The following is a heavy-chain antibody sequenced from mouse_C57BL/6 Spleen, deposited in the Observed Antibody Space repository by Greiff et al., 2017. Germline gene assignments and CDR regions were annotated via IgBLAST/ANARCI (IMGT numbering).Heavy chain of an antibody. D-gene: IGHD1-1*01. Sequence: QVQLQQPGAELVKPGASVKMSCKASGYTFTSYWITWVKQRPGQGLEWIGDIYPGSGSTNYNEKFKSKATLTVDTSSSTAYMQLSSLTSEDSAVYDCARESHYYGSSYGGYFDYWGQGTTLTVSS. CDR2: IYPGSGST. V-gene: IGHV1-55*01. CDR1: GYTFTSYW. CDR3: ARESHYYGSSYGGYFDY. J-gene: IGHJ2*01.